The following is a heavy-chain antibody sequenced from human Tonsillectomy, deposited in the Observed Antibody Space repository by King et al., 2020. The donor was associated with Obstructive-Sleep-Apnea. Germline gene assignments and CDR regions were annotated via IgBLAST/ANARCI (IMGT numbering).Heavy chain of an antibody. CDR2: IYYSGST. V-gene: IGHV4-30-4*01. CDR1: GGSISSGDYY. Sequence: VQLQESGPGLVKPSQTLSLTCTVSGGSISSGDYYWSWIRQPPGKGLEWIGYIYYSGSTYYNPSLTNRVTISLDTSKNQFSLKLSSVTAADTAVYYCASGDCSSTSCYVNDYWGQGTLVTVSS. CDR3: ASGDCSSTSCYVNDY. D-gene: IGHD2-2*01. J-gene: IGHJ4*02.